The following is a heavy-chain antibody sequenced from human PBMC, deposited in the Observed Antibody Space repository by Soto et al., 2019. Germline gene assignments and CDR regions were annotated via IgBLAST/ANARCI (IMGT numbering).Heavy chain of an antibody. CDR3: ARDGAARTPYY. CDR2: INPNSGGT. Sequence: ASVKFSCKSSGYTFTGYYMHWVRQAPGQGLEWMGWINPNSGGTNYAQKFQGRVTMTRDTSISTAYMELSRLRSDDTAVYYCARDGAARTPYYWCQGTLVTGSS. CDR1: GYTFTGYY. V-gene: IGHV1-2*02. D-gene: IGHD6-6*01. J-gene: IGHJ4*02.